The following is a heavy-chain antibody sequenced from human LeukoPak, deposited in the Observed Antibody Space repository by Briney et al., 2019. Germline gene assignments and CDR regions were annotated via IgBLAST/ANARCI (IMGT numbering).Heavy chain of an antibody. D-gene: IGHD4-17*01. J-gene: IGHJ3*02. CDR1: GFTFSAYA. Sequence: GGSLRLSCTASGFTFSAYAMMWVRQAPGKGPEWVSAIRGGGGSAFYADSVKGRVTISRDNSKYTLFLQMNSLRAEDTAVYYCARDPNGDYIGAFDMWGPGTMVTVSS. CDR3: ARDPNGDYIGAFDM. CDR2: IRGGGGSA. V-gene: IGHV3-23*01.